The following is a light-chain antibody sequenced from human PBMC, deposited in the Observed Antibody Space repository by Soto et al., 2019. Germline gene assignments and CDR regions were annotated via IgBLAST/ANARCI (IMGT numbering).Light chain of an antibody. Sequence: QSALTQPASVSGSPGQSITISCTGTSSDFGSYNLVSWYQQHPGKAPKLMIYEDSKRPSGVSNRFSGSKSGNTASLTISGLQAEDDVVYYCCSYAGSSTYVFGTGTKVTVL. CDR3: CSYAGSSTYV. V-gene: IGLV2-23*01. J-gene: IGLJ1*01. CDR1: SSDFGSYNL. CDR2: EDS.